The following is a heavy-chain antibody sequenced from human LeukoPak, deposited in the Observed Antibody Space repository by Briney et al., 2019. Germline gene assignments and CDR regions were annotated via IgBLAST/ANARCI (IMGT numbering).Heavy chain of an antibody. CDR3: AKEEIMADDAFDI. Sequence: SETLSLTCTVSGGSISNGSNYWSWIRQPAGKGLEWIGRIYSRGATDYNPSLKSRVTISINTSKNQFSLELSSVTAADTAVYYCAKEEIMADDAFDIWAKGQWSPSLQ. CDR2: IYSRGAT. CDR1: GGSISNGSNY. D-gene: IGHD5-12*01. J-gene: IGHJ3*02. V-gene: IGHV4-61*02.